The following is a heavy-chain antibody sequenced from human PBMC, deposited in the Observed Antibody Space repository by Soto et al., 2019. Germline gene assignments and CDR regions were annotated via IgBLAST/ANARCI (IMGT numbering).Heavy chain of an antibody. CDR1: GGSFSGYY. D-gene: IGHD3-9*01. CDR2: INHSGST. CDR3: ARLNFRYFDWLYFDY. Sequence: SETLSLTCAVYGGSFSGYYWSWIRQPPGKGLEWIGEINHSGSTNYNPSLKSRVTISVDTSKNQFSLKLSSVTAADTAVYYCARLNFRYFDWLYFDYWGQGTLVTVSS. J-gene: IGHJ4*02. V-gene: IGHV4-34*01.